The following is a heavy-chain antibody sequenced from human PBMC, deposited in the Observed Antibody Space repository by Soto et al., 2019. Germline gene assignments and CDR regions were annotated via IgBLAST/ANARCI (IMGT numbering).Heavy chain of an antibody. J-gene: IGHJ3*02. CDR1: GFTFSDHA. CDR2: ISGYDGGT. V-gene: IGHV3-23*01. Sequence: EVQLLESGGGLIQPGGSLRLSCAASGFTFSDHAMSWVRQAPGKGLEWVSSISGYDGGTYYADSVKGRFTISRDNSKNMLYLQMNSLRVEDTAVYYCAQWVGLTGFVGAFDIRGQGTMVTVSS. D-gene: IGHD1-26*01. CDR3: AQWVGLTGFVGAFDI.